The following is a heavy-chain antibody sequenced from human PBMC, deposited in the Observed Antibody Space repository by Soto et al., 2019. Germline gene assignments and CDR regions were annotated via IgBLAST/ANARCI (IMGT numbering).Heavy chain of an antibody. J-gene: IGHJ4*02. Sequence: GGPLRLSCAASGFTFSSYSMIWVRQAPGKGLEWVSSITSSTSYIYYADSVKGRFTISRDNAKNSLYLQMNSLRAEDTAVYYCARFGSGYHLDYWGQGTLVTVSS. V-gene: IGHV3-21*01. CDR3: ARFGSGYHLDY. CDR2: ITSSTSYI. D-gene: IGHD2-2*01. CDR1: GFTFSSYS.